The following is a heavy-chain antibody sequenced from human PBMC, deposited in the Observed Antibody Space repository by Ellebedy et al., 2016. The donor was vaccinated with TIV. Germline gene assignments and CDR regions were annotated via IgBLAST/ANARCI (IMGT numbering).Heavy chain of an antibody. CDR3: VRGMHY. V-gene: IGHV3-7*01. Sequence: GGSLRLSCAASGFTFSNYWMTWVRQAPGKGLEWVANIKQDGSEKYYVDSVKGRFSISRDNARNSLFLQMTSLRAEDTAVYYCVRGMHYWGQGTLVTVSS. J-gene: IGHJ4*02. CDR1: GFTFSNYW. CDR2: IKQDGSEK. D-gene: IGHD2-8*01.